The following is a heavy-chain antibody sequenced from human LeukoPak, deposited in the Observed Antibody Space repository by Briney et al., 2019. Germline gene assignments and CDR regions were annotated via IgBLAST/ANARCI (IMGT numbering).Heavy chain of an antibody. V-gene: IGHV3-48*01. CDR3: LRDLNWSLDQ. CDR1: GFTFSSYS. D-gene: IGHD1-20*01. J-gene: IGHJ4*02. Sequence: GGSLRLSCAASGFTFSSYSMNWVRQAPGKELEWVSYIHSSGRTIYYADSVEGRFTISRDNAKNSLYLQMNSLRAEDTAVYYCLRDLNWSLDQWGQGTLVTVSS. CDR2: IHSSGRTI.